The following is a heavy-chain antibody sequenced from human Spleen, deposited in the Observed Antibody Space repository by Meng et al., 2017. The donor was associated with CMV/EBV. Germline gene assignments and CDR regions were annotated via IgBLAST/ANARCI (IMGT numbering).Heavy chain of an antibody. V-gene: IGHV4-61*01. CDR2: ISYIGST. CDR1: GGSGSSGSYY. D-gene: IGHD1-1*01. CDR3: ARDILERNAFDM. J-gene: IGHJ3*02. Sequence: SETLSLTCTVSGGSGSSGSYYWSWLRQPPGKGLEWIGYISYIGSTNYNPSLKSRVTISVDTSKNQFSLKLSSVTAADTAVFYCARDILERNAFDMWGQGTMVTVSS.